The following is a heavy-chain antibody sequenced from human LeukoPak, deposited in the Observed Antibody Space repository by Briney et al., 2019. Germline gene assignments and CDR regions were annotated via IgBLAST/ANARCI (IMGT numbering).Heavy chain of an antibody. D-gene: IGHD3-22*01. CDR1: GYTFTSYA. Sequence: ASVKVSCKASGYTFTSYAIVWVRQAPGQGLEWMGWINTNTGNPTYAQGFTGRFVFSLDTSVSTAYLQISSLKAEDTAVYYCARDWTRDSSGYYQDAFDIWGQGTMVTVSS. V-gene: IGHV7-4-1*02. CDR3: ARDWTRDSSGYYQDAFDI. CDR2: INTNTGNP. J-gene: IGHJ3*02.